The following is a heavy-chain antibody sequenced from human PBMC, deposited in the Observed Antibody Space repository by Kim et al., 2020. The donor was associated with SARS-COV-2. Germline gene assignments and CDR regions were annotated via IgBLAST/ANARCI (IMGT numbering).Heavy chain of an antibody. CDR3: ANGYDSSGYYDLPFDY. Sequence: GGSLRLSCAASGFTFSSYGMHWVRQAPGKGLEWVAVISYDGSNKYYADSVKGRFTISRDNSKNTLYLQMNSLRAEDTAVYYCANGYDSSGYYDLPFDYWGQGTLVTVSS. D-gene: IGHD3-22*01. CDR2: ISYDGSNK. J-gene: IGHJ4*02. CDR1: GFTFSSYG. V-gene: IGHV3-30*18.